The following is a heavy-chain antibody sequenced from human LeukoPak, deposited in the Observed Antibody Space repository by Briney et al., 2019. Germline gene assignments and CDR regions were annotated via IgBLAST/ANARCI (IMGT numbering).Heavy chain of an antibody. CDR1: GGSISSGGYY. Sequence: SETLSLTCTVSGGSISSGGYYWSWIRQHPGKGLEWIGYIYYSGSTYYNPSLKSRVTISVDTSKNQFSLKLSSVTAADMAVYYCARGLYDFWSGYYDAFDIWGQGTMVTVSS. V-gene: IGHV4-31*03. D-gene: IGHD3-3*01. J-gene: IGHJ3*02. CDR3: ARGLYDFWSGYYDAFDI. CDR2: IYYSGST.